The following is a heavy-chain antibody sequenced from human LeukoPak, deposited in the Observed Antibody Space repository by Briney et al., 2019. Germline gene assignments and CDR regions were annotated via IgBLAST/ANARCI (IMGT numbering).Heavy chain of an antibody. CDR3: ARRAAWDGYFDY. CDR2: IYSGGST. D-gene: IGHD1-26*01. CDR1: GFTVSSNY. J-gene: IGHJ4*02. Sequence: GGSLRLSCAASGFTVSSNYMSWVRQAPGKGLKWVSVIYSGGSTYYADSVKGRFTISRDNSKNTLYLQMNSLRAEDTAVYYCARRAAWDGYFDYWGQGTLVTVSS. V-gene: IGHV3-53*01.